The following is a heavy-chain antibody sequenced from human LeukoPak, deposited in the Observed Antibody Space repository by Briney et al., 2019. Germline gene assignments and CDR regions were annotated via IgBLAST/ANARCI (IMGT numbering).Heavy chain of an antibody. CDR1: GGSISSSSYY. CDR3: ARGFPRYDFWSGYYTGRYFQH. V-gene: IGHV4-39*07. CDR2: IYYSGST. Sequence: SETLSLTCTVSGGSISSSSYYWGWIRQPPGKGLEWIGSIYYSGSTYYNPSLKSRVTISVDTSKNQFSLKLSSVTAADTAVYYCARGFPRYDFWSGYYTGRYFQHWGQGTLVTVSS. D-gene: IGHD3-3*01. J-gene: IGHJ1*01.